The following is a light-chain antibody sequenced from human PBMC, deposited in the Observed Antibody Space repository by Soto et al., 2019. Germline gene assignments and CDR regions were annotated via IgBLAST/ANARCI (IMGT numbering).Light chain of an antibody. CDR1: QSLVHSNGNTY. J-gene: IGKJ2*01. CDR2: QIS. Sequence: DIVMTQTPLSSPVTLGQPASISCRSSQSLVHSNGNTYLSWLHQRPGQPPRLLIYQISNRFSGVQDRFSGSGAGTEFTLKISRVEAEDVGVYYCMQTTQFPTSGQGTKLEIK. CDR3: MQTTQFPT. V-gene: IGKV2-24*01.